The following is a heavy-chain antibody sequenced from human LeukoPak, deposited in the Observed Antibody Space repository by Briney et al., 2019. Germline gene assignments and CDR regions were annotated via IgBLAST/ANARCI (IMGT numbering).Heavy chain of an antibody. CDR3: AIDGSYYRSYYYYMDV. CDR1: GGSISSSSYY. D-gene: IGHD1-26*01. Sequence: SETLSLTCTVSGGSISSSSYYWGWIRQPPGKGLEWIGSIYYSGSTYYNPSLKSRVTISVDTSKNQFSLKLSSVTAADTAVYYCAIDGSYYRSYYYYMDVWGKGTTVTVSS. CDR2: IYYSGST. V-gene: IGHV4-39*07. J-gene: IGHJ6*03.